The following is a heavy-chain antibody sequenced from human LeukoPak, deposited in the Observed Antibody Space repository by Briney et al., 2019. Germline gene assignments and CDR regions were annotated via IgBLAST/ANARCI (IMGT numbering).Heavy chain of an antibody. V-gene: IGHV3-74*01. Sequence: GGSLRPSCAASGFTFSSYWMHWVRQPPGKGLVWVSRIKGDGSDTNYADSVKGRFTISRDNARNTLYLQMNSLRADDTAVYYCAKARHCGGDCYSLMDYWGQGILVTVSS. CDR3: AKARHCGGDCYSLMDY. CDR2: IKGDGSDT. D-gene: IGHD2-21*02. CDR1: GFTFSSYW. J-gene: IGHJ4*02.